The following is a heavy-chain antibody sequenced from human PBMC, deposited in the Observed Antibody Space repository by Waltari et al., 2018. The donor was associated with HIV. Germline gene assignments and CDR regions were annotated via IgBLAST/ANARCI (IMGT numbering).Heavy chain of an antibody. CDR2: ISYDGRNK. J-gene: IGHJ4*02. V-gene: IGHV3-30*03. Sequence: QVQLVESGGGVVQPGRSLRLSCAASGFTFSSYGMHWVRQAPGKGLEWVAVISYDGRNKYHADSVKGRFTISRDNSKNTLYLQMNSLRAEDTAVYYCARGSFITIFGVAHFDYWGQGTLVTVSS. D-gene: IGHD3-3*01. CDR3: ARGSFITIFGVAHFDY. CDR1: GFTFSSYG.